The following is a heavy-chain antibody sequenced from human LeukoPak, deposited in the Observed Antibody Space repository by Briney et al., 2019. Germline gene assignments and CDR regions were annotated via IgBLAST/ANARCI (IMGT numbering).Heavy chain of an antibody. D-gene: IGHD5-18*01. V-gene: IGHV3-30*04. CDR3: ARCGGYSYGYYYYYGMDV. Sequence: GGSLRLSCAASGFTFSSYAMHWVRQAPGKGLEWVAVISYDGSNKYYADSVKGRFTISRDNSKNTLYLQMNSLRAEDTAVYYCARCGGYSYGYYYYYGMDVWGQGTTVTVSS. CDR2: ISYDGSNK. CDR1: GFTFSSYA. J-gene: IGHJ6*02.